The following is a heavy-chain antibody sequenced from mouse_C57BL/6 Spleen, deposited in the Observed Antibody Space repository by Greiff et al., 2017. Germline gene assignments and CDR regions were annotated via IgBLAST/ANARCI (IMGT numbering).Heavy chain of an antibody. J-gene: IGHJ2*01. D-gene: IGHD2-3*01. CDR2: ISYDGSN. Sequence: EVQLVESGPGLVKPSQSLSLTCSVTGYSITSGYYWNWIRQFPGNKLEWMGYISYDGSNNYNPSLKNRISITRDTSKNQFFLKLNSVTTEDTATYYCARDYDGYPDYWGQGTTLTVAS. V-gene: IGHV3-6*01. CDR1: GYSITSGYY. CDR3: ARDYDGYPDY.